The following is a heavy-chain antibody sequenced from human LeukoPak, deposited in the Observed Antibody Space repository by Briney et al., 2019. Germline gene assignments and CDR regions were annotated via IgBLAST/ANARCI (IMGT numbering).Heavy chain of an antibody. CDR2: IGSSGGST. Sequence: GGSLRLSCAASGFNFITAAMTWVRQAPGKGLEWVSLIGSSGGSTYYADSVKGRFTISRDNSKNTLFLRMNSLRAEDTAVYFCAKQSLYDSSGHFHYWGQGTLVTVSS. CDR1: GFNFITAA. J-gene: IGHJ4*02. D-gene: IGHD3-22*01. V-gene: IGHV3-23*01. CDR3: AKQSLYDSSGHFHY.